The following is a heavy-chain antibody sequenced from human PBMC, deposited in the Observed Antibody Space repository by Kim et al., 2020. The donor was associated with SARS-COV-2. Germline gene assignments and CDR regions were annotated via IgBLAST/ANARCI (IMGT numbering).Heavy chain of an antibody. J-gene: IGHJ5*02. V-gene: IGHV4-34*01. CDR3: ARAAAGTRFDP. CDR2: INHSGST. D-gene: IGHD6-13*01. CDR1: GGSFSGYY. Sequence: SETLSLTCAVYGGSFSGYYWSWIRQPPGKGLEWIGEINHSGSTNYNPSLKSRVTISVDTSKNQFSLKLSSVTAADTAVYYCARAAAGTRFDPWGQGTLVT.